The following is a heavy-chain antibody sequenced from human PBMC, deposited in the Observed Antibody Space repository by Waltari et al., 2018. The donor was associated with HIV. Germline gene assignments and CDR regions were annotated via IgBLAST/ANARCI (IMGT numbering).Heavy chain of an antibody. CDR3: ASRGGSGSRWFSFDS. Sequence: EVQLLESGGGLVQPGGSLRLTCQASRFAFPTYAMHGVRQSPGKGLEWVSSISGSGGSAYIADSVKGRFSISRDNSKNTVYLHMESLSAEDTAVYYCASRGGSGSRWFSFDSWGQGTLVSVSS. CDR2: ISGSGGSA. V-gene: IGHV3-23*01. D-gene: IGHD6-13*01. J-gene: IGHJ4*02. CDR1: RFAFPTYA.